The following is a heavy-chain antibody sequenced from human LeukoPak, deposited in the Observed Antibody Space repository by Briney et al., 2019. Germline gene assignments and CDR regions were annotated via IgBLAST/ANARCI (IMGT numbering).Heavy chain of an antibody. V-gene: IGHV1-69*04. CDR3: ARPISSTGHAFDI. CDR1: GGTFSSYA. D-gene: IGHD3-9*01. CDR2: IIPILGIA. J-gene: IGHJ3*02. Sequence: SVKVSCKASGGTFSSYAISWVRQAPGQGLAWMGRIIPILGIANYAQKSQGRVTVTADKSTSTAHMELSSLRSEDTAVYYCARPISSTGHAFDIWGQGTMVTVSS.